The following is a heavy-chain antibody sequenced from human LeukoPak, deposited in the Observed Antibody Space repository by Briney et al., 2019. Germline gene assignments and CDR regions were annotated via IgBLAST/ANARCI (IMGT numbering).Heavy chain of an antibody. CDR3: ARIKCGGDCRGYYYYYHMDV. J-gene: IGHJ6*03. CDR2: IYLSGST. V-gene: IGHV4-4*07. Sequence: SETLSLTCIVSGGSISSSYWSWIRQPAGKGLEWIGRIYLSGSTNYNPSLKSRVTMSVDTSKNQFSLKLRPVTAADTAVYYCARIKCGGDCRGYYYYYHMDVWGKGTTVTISS. D-gene: IGHD2-21*02. CDR1: GGSISSSY.